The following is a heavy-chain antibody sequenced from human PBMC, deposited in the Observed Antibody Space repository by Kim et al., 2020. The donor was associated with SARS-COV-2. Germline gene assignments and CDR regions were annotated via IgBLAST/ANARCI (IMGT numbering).Heavy chain of an antibody. J-gene: IGHJ4*02. D-gene: IGHD1-1*01. V-gene: IGHV3-23*01. CDR2: T. Sequence: TKHADSVKGRFTISRDNSKNTLYLQMNSLRAEDTAVYYCAKDGVEQLESYWGQGTLVTVSS. CDR3: AKDGVEQLESY.